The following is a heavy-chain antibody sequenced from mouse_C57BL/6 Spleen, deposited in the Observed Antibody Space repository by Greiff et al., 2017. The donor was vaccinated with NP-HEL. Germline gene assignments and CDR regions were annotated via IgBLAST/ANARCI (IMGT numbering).Heavy chain of an antibody. CDR1: GFTFSDYY. CDR2: ISNGGGST. CDR3: ARRAGLDYFDY. Sequence: EVKVVESGGGLVQPGGSLKLSCAASGFTFSDYYMYWVRQTPEKRLEWVAYISNGGGSTYYPDTVKGRFTFSRDNATNTLYLQLSRLKSEDTAMYYCARRAGLDYFDYWGQGTTLTVSS. V-gene: IGHV5-12*01. D-gene: IGHD3-1*01. J-gene: IGHJ2*01.